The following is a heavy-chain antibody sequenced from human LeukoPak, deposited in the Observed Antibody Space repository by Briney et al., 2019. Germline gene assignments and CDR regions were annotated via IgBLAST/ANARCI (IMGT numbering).Heavy chain of an antibody. V-gene: IGHV2-5*02. CDR1: GFSLSTSGVG. CDR3: AHSVEMVDAFDI. D-gene: IGHD5-24*01. J-gene: IGHJ3*02. Sequence: SGPTLVNPTQPLTLTCTFSGFSLSTSGVGVGWIRQPPGKALEWLALIYWDDDKRYSPSLKSRLTITQDTSKNQVVLTMTNVDPVDTATYYCAHSVEMVDAFDIWGQGTMVTVSS. CDR2: IYWDDDK.